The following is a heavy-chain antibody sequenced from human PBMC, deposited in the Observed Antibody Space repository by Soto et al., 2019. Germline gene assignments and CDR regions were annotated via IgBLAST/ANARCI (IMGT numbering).Heavy chain of an antibody. V-gene: IGHV4-30-4*01. CDR3: AGGAVVDVVAAVKRQLDP. J-gene: IGHJ5*02. D-gene: IGHD5-12*01. CDR1: GDTVNNGDYI. Sequence: PSETLSLTCTVSGDTVNNGDYIWRWISQSPGKGLEWLGYIYFTGSTYYSPSLKSRLHIGMDKSKNHFSLEMTSVTVADTVVYFCAGGAVVDVVAAVKRQLDPGGPGLFVTVSS. CDR2: IYFTGST.